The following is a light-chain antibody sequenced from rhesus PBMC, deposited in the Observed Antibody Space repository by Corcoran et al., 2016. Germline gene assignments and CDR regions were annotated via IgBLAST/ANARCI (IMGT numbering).Light chain of an antibody. CDR3: QRWDSSSDHDV. J-gene: IGLJ6*01. CDR2: YDS. Sequence: SSDLTQPPSVSVSPGQTARITCGGDNIGRNSVHWYQQKPQQAPVLVIYYDSERPSGIPERFSGSKSGNTATLTNSGVEAGDEADYYWQRWDSSSDHDVFGSGTKFTVL. V-gene: IGLV3-36*02. CDR1: NIGRNS.